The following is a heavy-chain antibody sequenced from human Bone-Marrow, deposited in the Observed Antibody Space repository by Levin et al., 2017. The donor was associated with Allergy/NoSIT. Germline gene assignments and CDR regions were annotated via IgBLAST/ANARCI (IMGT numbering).Heavy chain of an antibody. V-gene: IGHV4-39*07. CDR1: GGSIRDRNHY. J-gene: IGHJ4*02. CDR3: VRDAQWLLRQGVFDF. Sequence: SQTLSLTCAVSGGSIRDRNHYWGWVRQPPGKGLEWIANIFYRGNTYYNPSLKSRVAVSVDTSTNQLSLNLSSVTAADTAVYYCVRDAQWLLRQGVFDFWGQGTPVTVSS. D-gene: IGHD6-19*01. CDR2: IFYRGNT.